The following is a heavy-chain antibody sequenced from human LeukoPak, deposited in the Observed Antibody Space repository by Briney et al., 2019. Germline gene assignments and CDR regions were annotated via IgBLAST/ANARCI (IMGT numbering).Heavy chain of an antibody. CDR3: ARETNSIAVAGTPWFDP. V-gene: IGHV4-39*07. D-gene: IGHD6-19*01. Sequence: SETLSLTCTVSGGSISSSSYYWGWIRQPPGKGLEWIGSIYYSGSTYYNPSLKSRVTISVDTSKNQFSLKLSSVTAADTAVYYCARETNSIAVAGTPWFDPWGQGTLVTVSS. CDR2: IYYSGST. J-gene: IGHJ5*02. CDR1: GGSISSSSYY.